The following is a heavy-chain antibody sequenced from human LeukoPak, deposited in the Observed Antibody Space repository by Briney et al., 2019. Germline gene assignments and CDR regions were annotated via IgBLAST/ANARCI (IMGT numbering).Heavy chain of an antibody. D-gene: IGHD3-10*01. CDR3: ARDDEDYYGSGSLLAHDY. J-gene: IGHJ4*02. Sequence: GGSLRLSCAASGFTFDDYGMSWVRQAPGKGLEWVSGINWNGGSTGYADSVKGRFTISRDNAKNSLYLQMNSLRAEDTALYYCARDDEDYYGSGSLLAHDYWVQGTLVTVSS. CDR2: INWNGGST. CDR1: GFTFDDYG. V-gene: IGHV3-20*04.